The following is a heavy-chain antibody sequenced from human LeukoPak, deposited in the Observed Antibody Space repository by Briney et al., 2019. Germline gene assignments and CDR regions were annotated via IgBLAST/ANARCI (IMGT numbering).Heavy chain of an antibody. D-gene: IGHD3-22*01. V-gene: IGHV4-4*02. CDR3: ATYTYYYDSSGYYDRYYFDY. CDR2: IYHSGTT. CDR1: GGSISSSNW. J-gene: IGHJ4*02. Sequence: SETLSLTCAVSGGSISSSNWWNWVRQPPGKGLEWIGEIYHSGTTNYNPSLKSRVTISVDKSKNQFSLKLSSVTAADTAVYYCATYTYYYDSSGYYDRYYFDYWGQGTLVTVSS.